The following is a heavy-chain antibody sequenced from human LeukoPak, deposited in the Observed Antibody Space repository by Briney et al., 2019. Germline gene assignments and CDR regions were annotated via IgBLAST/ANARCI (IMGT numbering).Heavy chain of an antibody. CDR1: GGSISSSSYY. V-gene: IGHV4-39*07. CDR3: ARGTRGGIAAARN. J-gene: IGHJ4*02. CDR2: IYYSGST. D-gene: IGHD6-13*01. Sequence: SETLSLTCTVSGGSISSSSYYWGWIRQPPGKGLEWIGSIYYSGSTYYNPSLKSRVTISVDTSKNQFSLKLSSVTAADTAVYYCARGTRGGIAAARNWGQGTLVTVSS.